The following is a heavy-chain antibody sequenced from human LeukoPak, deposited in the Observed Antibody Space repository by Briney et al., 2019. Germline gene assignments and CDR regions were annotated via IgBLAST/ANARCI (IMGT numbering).Heavy chain of an antibody. CDR2: IYYSGST. CDR3: AGHVDTAMAFDY. J-gene: IGHJ4*02. CDR1: GGSISSSGYY. V-gene: IGHV4-39*01. Sequence: SETLSLTCTVSGGSISSSGYYWGWIRQPPGKGLEWIGSIYYSGSTYYNPSLKSRVTISVDTSKNQFSLKLSSVTAADTAVYYCAGHVDTAMAFDYWGQGTLVTVSS. D-gene: IGHD5-18*01.